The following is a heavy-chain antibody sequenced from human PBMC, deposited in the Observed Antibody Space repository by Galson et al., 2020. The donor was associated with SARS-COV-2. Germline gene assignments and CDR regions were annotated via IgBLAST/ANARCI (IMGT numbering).Heavy chain of an antibody. V-gene: IGHV4-61*01. Sequence: SETLSLTCSVSGGSVSSSSYSWSWIRQPPGKGLEWIGYIYYSGNTNSNPSLKSRLTVSVDTSKNQFSLKLSSVTAADTAVYYCARTYYYDSGGYYYAFDYWGQGTLVTVSS. J-gene: IGHJ4*02. CDR1: GGSVSSSSYS. CDR3: ARTYYYDSGGYYYAFDY. CDR2: IYYSGNT. D-gene: IGHD3-22*01.